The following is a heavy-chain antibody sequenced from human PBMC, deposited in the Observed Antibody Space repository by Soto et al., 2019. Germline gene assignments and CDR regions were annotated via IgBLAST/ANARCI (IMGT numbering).Heavy chain of an antibody. Sequence: ASVKVSCKASGYTFTSYAMHWVRQAPGQRLEWMGWINAGNGNTKYSQKFQGRVTITRDTSASTAYMELSSLRSEDTAVYYCARNEWELPAYFDYWGQGTLVTVPQ. D-gene: IGHD1-26*01. CDR2: INAGNGNT. V-gene: IGHV1-3*01. J-gene: IGHJ4*02. CDR1: GYTFTSYA. CDR3: ARNEWELPAYFDY.